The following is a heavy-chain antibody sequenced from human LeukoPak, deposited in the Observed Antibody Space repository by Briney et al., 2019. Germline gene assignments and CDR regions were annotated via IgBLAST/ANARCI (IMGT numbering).Heavy chain of an antibody. CDR1: GGSISSYH. V-gene: IGHV4-59*01. CDR2: IYYSGST. CDR3: ARSEGTVTTH. Sequence: SETLSLTCTVSGGSISSYHWSWIRQPPGKGLEWTGYIYYSGSTNYNPSLKSRVTISVDTSKNQFSLKLSSVTAADTAVYYCARSEGTVTTHWGQGTLVTVSS. D-gene: IGHD4-17*01. J-gene: IGHJ4*02.